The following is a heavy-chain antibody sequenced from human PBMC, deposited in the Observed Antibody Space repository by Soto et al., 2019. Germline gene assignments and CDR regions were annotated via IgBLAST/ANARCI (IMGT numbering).Heavy chain of an antibody. J-gene: IGHJ5*02. V-gene: IGHV3-48*01. D-gene: IGHD2-15*01. CDR1: GFTFSSYS. CDR2: ISSSSSTI. CDR3: ASGTTCSGGSCTPRFDP. Sequence: GGSLRLSCAASGFTFSSYSMNWVRQAPGKGLEWVSYISSSSSTIYYADSVKGRFTISRDNAKNSLFLQMNSLRAEDTAVYYCASGTTCSGGSCTPRFDPWGQGTLVTVSS.